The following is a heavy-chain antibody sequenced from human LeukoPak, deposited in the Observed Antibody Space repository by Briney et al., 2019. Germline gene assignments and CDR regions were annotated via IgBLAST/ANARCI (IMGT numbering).Heavy chain of an antibody. CDR1: GYTLTSYG. D-gene: IGHD2-2*01. V-gene: IGHV1-18*01. CDR2: ISAYNGNT. Sequence: ASVKVSCKASGYTLTSYGISWVRQAPGQGLEWMGWISAYNGNTNYAQKLQGRVTMTTDTSTSTAYMELRSLRSDDTAVYYCVAGIVVPAASRSFDYWGQGTLVTVSS. CDR3: VAGIVVPAASRSFDY. J-gene: IGHJ4*02.